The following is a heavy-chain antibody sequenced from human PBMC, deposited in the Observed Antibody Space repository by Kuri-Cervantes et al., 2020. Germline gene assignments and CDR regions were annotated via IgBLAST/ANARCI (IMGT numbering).Heavy chain of an antibody. CDR2: ISSSGSTI. CDR3: AGAWYDSGHFDY. V-gene: IGHV3-48*01. CDR1: GFPLSDYW. D-gene: IGHD3-16*01. J-gene: IGHJ4*02. Sequence: GESLKISCVVSGFPLSDYWMAWVRQAPGKGLQWLSYISSSGSTIYYADSVRGRFTISRDNAKNSLYLQMNSLRAEDTAVYYCAGAWYDSGHFDYWGQGTLVTVSS.